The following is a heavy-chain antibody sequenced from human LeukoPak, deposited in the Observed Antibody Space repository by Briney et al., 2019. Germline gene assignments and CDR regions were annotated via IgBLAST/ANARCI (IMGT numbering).Heavy chain of an antibody. V-gene: IGHV3-48*04. CDR3: ARDRYDILTGYFTYGMDV. CDR1: GFTFSSYS. J-gene: IGHJ6*02. CDR2: ISSSSSTI. Sequence: GGSLRLSCAASGFTFSSYSMNWVRQAPGKGLEWVSYISSSSSTIYYADSVKGRFTISRDNAKNSLYLQMNSLRAEDTAVYYCARDRYDILTGYFTYGMDVWGQGTTVTVSS. D-gene: IGHD3-9*01.